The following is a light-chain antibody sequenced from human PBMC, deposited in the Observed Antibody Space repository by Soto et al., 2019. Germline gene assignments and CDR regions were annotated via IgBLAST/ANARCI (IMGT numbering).Light chain of an antibody. CDR1: QSVSSY. Sequence: EIVLTQSPATLSLSPGERATLSCRASQSVSSYLAWYQQKPGQAPRLLIYGISRRATGIPDRFSGSGSGTDFTLTISRLEPEDFAVYYCEQYGSSPRTFGQGTKVDI. V-gene: IGKV3-20*01. CDR3: EQYGSSPRT. J-gene: IGKJ1*01. CDR2: GIS.